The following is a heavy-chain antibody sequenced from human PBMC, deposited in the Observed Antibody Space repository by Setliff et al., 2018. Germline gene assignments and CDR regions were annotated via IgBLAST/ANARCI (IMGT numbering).Heavy chain of an antibody. CDR2: ISSSGSLI. CDR3: ATSDYGDYFIADV. V-gene: IGHV3-11*04. D-gene: IGHD4-17*01. J-gene: IGHJ6*04. CDR1: GFTFSDYY. Sequence: GGSLRLSCATSGFTFSDYYMSWIRQTPGKGLEWVAYISSSGSLIYYPDSVKGRFTISRDNAKKSVDLQMNSLRAEDTAVYYCATSDYGDYFIADVWGKGTTVTVSS.